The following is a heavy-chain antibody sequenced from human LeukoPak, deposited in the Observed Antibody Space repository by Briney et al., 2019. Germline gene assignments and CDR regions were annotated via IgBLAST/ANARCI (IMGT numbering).Heavy chain of an antibody. Sequence: GGSLRLSCAASGFTFSSYGMSWVRQAPGKGVEWVSAISGSGGSTYYADSVKGRFTISRDDSKNTLYLQMKNLRADDTAVYYCAKDGAWLRFDDWGQGILVSVSS. CDR3: AKDGAWLRFDD. J-gene: IGHJ4*02. CDR1: GFTFSSYG. D-gene: IGHD5-12*01. CDR2: ISGSGGST. V-gene: IGHV3-23*01.